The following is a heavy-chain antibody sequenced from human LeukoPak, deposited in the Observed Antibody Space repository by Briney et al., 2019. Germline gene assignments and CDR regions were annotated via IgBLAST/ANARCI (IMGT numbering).Heavy chain of an antibody. V-gene: IGHV1-2*02. D-gene: IGHD3-10*01. Sequence: ASVKVSCKASGYTLTGYYMHWVRQAPGQGLEWMGWINPNSGGTNYAQKFQGRVTMTRDTSISTAYMELSRLRSDDTAVYYCARGPRRSWFGTIQAVDYWGQGTLVTVSS. J-gene: IGHJ4*02. CDR1: GYTLTGYY. CDR3: ARGPRRSWFGTIQAVDY. CDR2: INPNSGGT.